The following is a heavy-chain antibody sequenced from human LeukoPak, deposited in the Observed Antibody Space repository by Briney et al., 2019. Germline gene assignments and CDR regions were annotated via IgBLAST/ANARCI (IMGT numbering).Heavy chain of an antibody. V-gene: IGHV3-66*02. Sequence: GGSLRLSCAASGFTVSSNYMSWVRQAPGKGLEWVSVIYSDGSTYYADSVKGRFTISRDNSKNTLYLQMNSLRAEDTAVYYCARGRYDTIFGVVINYYYYGMDVWGQGTTVTVSS. D-gene: IGHD3-3*01. J-gene: IGHJ6*02. CDR1: GFTVSSNY. CDR2: IYSDGST. CDR3: ARGRYDTIFGVVINYYYYGMDV.